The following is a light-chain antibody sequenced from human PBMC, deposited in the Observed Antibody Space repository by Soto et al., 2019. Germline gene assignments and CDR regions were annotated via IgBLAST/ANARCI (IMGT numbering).Light chain of an antibody. V-gene: IGLV1-44*01. CDR1: SSNIGSNT. CDR2: SNN. J-gene: IGLJ3*02. Sequence: QSVLTQPPSASGTHGQRVTISCSGSSSNIGSNTVNWYQQLPGTAPKLLIYSNNQRPSGVPDRFSGSKSGTSASLAIGGLQSEYEADYYCAAWDDSLTGWVFGGGTKLTV. CDR3: AAWDDSLTGWV.